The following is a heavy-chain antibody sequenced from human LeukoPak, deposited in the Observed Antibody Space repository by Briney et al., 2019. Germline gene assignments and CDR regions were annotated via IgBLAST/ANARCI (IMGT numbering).Heavy chain of an antibody. CDR1: GFTFSSYA. CDR2: ISGSGDGT. Sequence: GGSLRLSCAVSGFTFSSYALSWVRQAPGKGLEWVSGISGSGDGTYYEDSVRGRFTISRDNSKNTLYLQMNSLRAEDTAVYYCASRYCSSTSCPYAEYFQHWGQGTLVTVSS. J-gene: IGHJ1*01. D-gene: IGHD2-2*01. V-gene: IGHV3-23*01. CDR3: ASRYCSSTSCPYAEYFQH.